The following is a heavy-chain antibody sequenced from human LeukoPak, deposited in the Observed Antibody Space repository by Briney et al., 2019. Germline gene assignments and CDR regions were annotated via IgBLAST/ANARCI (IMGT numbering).Heavy chain of an antibody. V-gene: IGHV4-59*08. CDR2: IYYSGST. J-gene: IGHJ5*02. Sequence: TSETLSLTCTVSGGSISSYYWSWIRQPPGKGLEWIGYIYYSGSTNYNLSLKSRVTISVDTSKNQFSLKLSSVTAADTAVYYCARRPYGLGSYVWFDPWGQGTLVTVSS. D-gene: IGHD3-10*01. CDR1: GGSISSYY. CDR3: ARRPYGLGSYVWFDP.